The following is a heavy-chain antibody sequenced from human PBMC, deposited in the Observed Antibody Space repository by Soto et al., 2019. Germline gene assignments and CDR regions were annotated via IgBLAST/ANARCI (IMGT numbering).Heavy chain of an antibody. CDR2: SINSGSFT. J-gene: IGHJ4*02. CDR3: LRSGDNYNLLSY. Sequence: GGSLRLSSAASGFTFSDHYMSWIRQATGKGLGWIGYSINSGSFTRYADSVKVRFSIARDNAKNSLYLQINSLRGDYTAIYYCLRSGDNYNLLSYWGQGTPVTVSS. D-gene: IGHD1-1*01. V-gene: IGHV3-11*06. CDR1: GFTFSDHY.